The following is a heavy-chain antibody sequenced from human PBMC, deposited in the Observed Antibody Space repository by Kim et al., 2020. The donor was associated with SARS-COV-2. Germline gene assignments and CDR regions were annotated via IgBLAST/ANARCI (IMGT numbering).Heavy chain of an antibody. Sequence: SETLSLTCAVSGGSISSGGYSWSWIRQPPGKGLEWIGYIYHSGSTYYNPSLKSRVTISVDRSKNQFSLKLSSVTAADTAVYYCAREGAARSLYWYFDLWGRGTLVTVSS. CDR2: IYHSGST. CDR1: GGSISSGGYS. CDR3: AREGAARSLYWYFDL. V-gene: IGHV4-30-2*01. D-gene: IGHD6-6*01. J-gene: IGHJ2*01.